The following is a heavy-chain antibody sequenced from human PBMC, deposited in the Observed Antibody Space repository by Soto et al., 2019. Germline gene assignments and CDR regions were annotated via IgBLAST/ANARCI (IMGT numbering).Heavy chain of an antibody. Sequence: GRSLRLSCAASGFTCSSYWMSWVRQAPGKGLEWVANIKQDGSEKYYVDSVKGRFTISRDNAKNSLYLQMNSLRAEDTAVYYFARAPSSPGSGCFSGMDVWGQATTVTVPS. CDR1: GFTCSSYW. CDR3: ARAPSSPGSGCFSGMDV. CDR2: IKQDGSEK. J-gene: IGHJ6*02. V-gene: IGHV3-7*01. D-gene: IGHD3-10*01.